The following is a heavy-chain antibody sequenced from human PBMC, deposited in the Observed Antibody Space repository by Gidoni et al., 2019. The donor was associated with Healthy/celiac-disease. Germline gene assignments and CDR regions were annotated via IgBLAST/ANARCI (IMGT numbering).Heavy chain of an antibody. CDR2: ISSSSSYT. V-gene: IGHV3-11*05. CDR1: GFTFSDYY. Sequence: QVQLVESGGGLVKPGGSLRLSCAASGFTFSDYYMSWIRQAPGKGLEWVSYISSSSSYTNYADSVKGRFTISRDNAKNSLYLQMNSLRAEDTAVYYCARERGLLWFGEAPFDYWGQGTLVTVSS. CDR3: ARERGLLWFGEAPFDY. D-gene: IGHD3-10*01. J-gene: IGHJ4*02.